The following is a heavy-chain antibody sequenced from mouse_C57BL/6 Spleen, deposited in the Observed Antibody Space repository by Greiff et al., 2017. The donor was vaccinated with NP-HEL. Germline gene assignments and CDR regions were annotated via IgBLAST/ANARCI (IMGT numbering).Heavy chain of an antibody. CDR3: ARCSPYYFDY. V-gene: IGHV5-17*01. Sequence: EVHLVESGGGLVKPGGSLKLSCAASGFTFSDYGMHWVRQAPEKGLEWVAYISSGSSTIYYADTVKGRFTISRDNAKNTLFLQMTSLRSEDTAMDYCARCSPYYFDYWGKGTTLTVAS. CDR2: ISSGSSTI. J-gene: IGHJ2*01. D-gene: IGHD1-1*01. CDR1: GFTFSDYG.